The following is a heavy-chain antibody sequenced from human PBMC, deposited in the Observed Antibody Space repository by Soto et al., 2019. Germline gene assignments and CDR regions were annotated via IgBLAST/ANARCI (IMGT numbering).Heavy chain of an antibody. CDR3: AIDSGTPMGPVPRDAFDI. CDR2: IYYSGST. J-gene: IGHJ3*02. V-gene: IGHV4-30-4*01. CDR1: GGSISSGDYY. Sequence: SQTLSLTCTVSGGSISSGDYYWSWIRQPPGKGLEWIGYIYYSGSTYYNPSLKSRVTISVDTSKNQFSLKLSSVTAADTAVYYCAIDSGTPMGPVPRDAFDIWGQGTMVT. D-gene: IGHD3-10*01.